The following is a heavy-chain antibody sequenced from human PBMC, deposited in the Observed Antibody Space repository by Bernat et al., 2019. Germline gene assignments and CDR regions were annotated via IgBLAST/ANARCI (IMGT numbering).Heavy chain of an antibody. V-gene: IGHV3-73*01. CDR2: VRTKANGFAT. CDR1: GLTFSDST. Sequence: EVQLVESGGGLVQPGGSLRLSCEASGLTFSDSTMQWVRQASGKGLEWVGRVRTKANGFATSYAASVKGRFTISRDDSKNTAYLQMNSLKIEDTAVYYCTRSGALAEQTFDYWGQGTLVTVSS. D-gene: IGHD3-10*01. CDR3: TRSGALAEQTFDY. J-gene: IGHJ4*02.